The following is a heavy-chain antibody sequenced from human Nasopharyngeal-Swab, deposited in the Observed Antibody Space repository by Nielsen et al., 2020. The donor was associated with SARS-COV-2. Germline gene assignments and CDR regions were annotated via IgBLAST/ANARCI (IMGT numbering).Heavy chain of an antibody. CDR3: ARWALGTGDPFDY. V-gene: IGHV1-18*01. D-gene: IGHD7-27*01. J-gene: IGHJ4*02. Sequence: WVLPAPGQGLEWMRWISAYNGVTSYAQKFGDRVTMTTERATSTAYLAVLSLRSDDTVVYYCARWALGTGDPFDYWGQGTLVTVSS. CDR2: ISAYNGVT.